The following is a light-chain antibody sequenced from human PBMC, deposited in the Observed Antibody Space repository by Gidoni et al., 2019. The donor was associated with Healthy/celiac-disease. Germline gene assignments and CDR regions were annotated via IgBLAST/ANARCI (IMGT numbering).Light chain of an antibody. J-gene: IGLJ2*01. CDR1: RSDVGSYNL. V-gene: IGLV2-23*02. CDR3: CSYAGSSTFL. CDR2: EVS. Sequence: QSALTQPASVSGSPGKSITISCTGTRSDVGSYNLVSWYQQHPGKAPKLMIYEVSKRPSGVSNRFSGSKSGNTASLTISGLQAEDEADYYCCSYAGSSTFLFGGGTKLTVL.